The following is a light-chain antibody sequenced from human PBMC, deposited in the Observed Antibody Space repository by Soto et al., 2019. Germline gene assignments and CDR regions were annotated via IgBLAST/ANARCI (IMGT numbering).Light chain of an antibody. CDR1: QSISSW. CDR2: KAS. J-gene: IGKJ1*01. V-gene: IGKV1-5*03. CDR3: QHYNSYSEA. Sequence: DIQMTQSPSTLSASVVDRVTITCRASQSISSWLAWYQQKQGKPPKLLTYKASTLKSGVPSRFRGSGSGTEFTLPISRLQPDDFKTYYCQHYNSYSEAFGQGTKVDIK.